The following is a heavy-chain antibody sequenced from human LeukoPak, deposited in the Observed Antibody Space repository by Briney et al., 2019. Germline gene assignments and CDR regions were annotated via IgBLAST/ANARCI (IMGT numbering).Heavy chain of an antibody. J-gene: IGHJ4*02. D-gene: IGHD3-10*01. CDR3: AKDYYGSGSYYHYFDY. CDR2: ISGSGGST. V-gene: IGHV3-23*01. Sequence: GGSLRLSCAASGFTFSSYAMSWVRQGPGKRLEWVSAISGSGGSTYYADSVKGRFTISRDNSKNTLYLQMNSLRAEDTAVYYCAKDYYGSGSYYHYFDYWGQGTLVTVSS. CDR1: GFTFSSYA.